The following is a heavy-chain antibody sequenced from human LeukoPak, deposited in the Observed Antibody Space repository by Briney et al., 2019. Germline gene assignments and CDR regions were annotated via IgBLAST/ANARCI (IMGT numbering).Heavy chain of an antibody. V-gene: IGHV4-59*02. J-gene: IGHJ6*03. CDR1: GGFVRRHF. CDR2: IYNRGIN. Sequence: SETLSLTCTVSGGFVRRHFWSWIRQPAGKGREWIGYIYNRGINNHNPSLKSRRAMSVDTSNNQLSLMLRSVTAADTAVYYCARDHLPAGAPGYYMDAWGKGTTVTVSS. CDR3: ARDHLPAGAPGYYMDA. D-gene: IGHD4/OR15-4a*01.